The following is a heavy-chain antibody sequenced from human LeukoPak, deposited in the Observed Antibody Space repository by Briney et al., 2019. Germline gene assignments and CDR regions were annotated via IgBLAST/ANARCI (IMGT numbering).Heavy chain of an antibody. V-gene: IGHV4-39*01. D-gene: IGHD2-15*01. CDR3: ARQLYSSWYFLLDY. J-gene: IGHJ4*02. CDR1: GGSISSSSHY. CDR2: ISYRGST. Sequence: TSETLSLTCTVSGGSISSSSHYWGWIRQPPGKGLEWIGTISYRGSTYYNPSLKSRVTISVETSKSQFSLKLSSVTAADTAVYYCARQLYSSWYFLLDYWGQGTLVTVSS.